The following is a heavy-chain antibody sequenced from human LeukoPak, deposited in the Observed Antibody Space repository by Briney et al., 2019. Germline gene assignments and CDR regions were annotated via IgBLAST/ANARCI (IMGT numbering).Heavy chain of an antibody. CDR3: ARGVGQDAFDI. V-gene: IGHV3-53*01. J-gene: IGHJ3*02. D-gene: IGHD1-26*01. CDR2: IYSGGST. Sequence: GGSLRLSCEASGFTVRNNYMGGVRQPPGKGLERVSVIYSGGSTYYADSVKGRFTFSKDNSRNTLYLQMTDLRVEDTAVYYCARGVGQDAFDIWGQGTMVTVSS. CDR1: GFTVRNNY.